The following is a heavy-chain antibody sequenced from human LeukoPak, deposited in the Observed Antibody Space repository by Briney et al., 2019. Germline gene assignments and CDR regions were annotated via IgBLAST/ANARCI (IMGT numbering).Heavy chain of an antibody. CDR1: GFTFDDYA. CDR3: TRAWTPKIQLWRAGGYYFDY. Sequence: GGSLRLSCTASGFTFDDYAMSWVRQAPGKGLEWVGFIRNKAYGGTTEYAASVKGRFTISRDDSKSIAYLQMNSLKTEDTAVYYCTRAWTPKIQLWRAGGYYFDYWGQGTLVTVSS. J-gene: IGHJ4*02. CDR2: IRNKAYGGTT. D-gene: IGHD5-18*01. V-gene: IGHV3-49*04.